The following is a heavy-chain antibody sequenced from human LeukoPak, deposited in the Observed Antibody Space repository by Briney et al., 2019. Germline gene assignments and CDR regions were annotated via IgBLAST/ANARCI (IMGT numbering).Heavy chain of an antibody. Sequence: GESLKISCKGSGYXFTHNWLCWVRQMPGKGLEWMGIIYPGDSDTRYSPSFEGQVTISVDKSSSTAYLQWSSLKASDTAMYYCARQTRDGSGSRGYFFDFWGQGTLVTVSS. V-gene: IGHV5-51*01. CDR3: ARQTRDGSGSRGYFFDF. CDR1: GYXFTHNW. D-gene: IGHD3-10*01. CDR2: IYPGDSDT. J-gene: IGHJ4*02.